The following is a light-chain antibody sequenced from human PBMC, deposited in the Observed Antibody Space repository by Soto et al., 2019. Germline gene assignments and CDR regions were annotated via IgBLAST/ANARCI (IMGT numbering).Light chain of an antibody. V-gene: IGKV1-39*01. CDR1: QGISTY. Sequence: DMQMTQSPYSLSASVGDRVTLTCRASQGISTYLNWYQQKPGKAPKLLIYAASSLQSGVPSRFSGSGSETDFTLTISSLQPEDFATYSCQHSTTWTFGQGTKVDI. CDR2: AAS. J-gene: IGKJ1*01. CDR3: QHSTTWT.